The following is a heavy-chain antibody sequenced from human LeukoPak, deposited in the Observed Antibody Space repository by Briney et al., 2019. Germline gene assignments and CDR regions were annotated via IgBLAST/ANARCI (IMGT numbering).Heavy chain of an antibody. V-gene: IGHV1-3*01. CDR2: INAGNGNT. CDR1: GDTFTSYA. CDR3: ARDYSGSYYRNTFDY. D-gene: IGHD1-26*01. J-gene: IGHJ4*02. Sequence: ASVKVSCKASGDTFTSYAMHWVRQAPGQRLEWIGWINAGNGNTKYSQKFQGRVTITRDTSASTAYMELSSLRSEDTAVYYCARDYSGSYYRNTFDYWGQGTLVTVSS.